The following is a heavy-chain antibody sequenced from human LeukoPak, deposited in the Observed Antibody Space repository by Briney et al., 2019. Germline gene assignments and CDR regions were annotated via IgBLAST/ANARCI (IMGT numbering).Heavy chain of an antibody. Sequence: SETLSLTCTVSGGSISSSSYYWGWIRQPPGKGLEWIGSIYYSGSTYYNPSLKSRVTISVDTSKNQFSLKLSSVTAADTAVYYCARFQAVGAMFFDYWGQGTLVTVSS. CDR2: IYYSGST. J-gene: IGHJ4*02. CDR1: GGSISSSSYY. CDR3: ARFQAVGAMFFDY. V-gene: IGHV4-39*07. D-gene: IGHD1-26*01.